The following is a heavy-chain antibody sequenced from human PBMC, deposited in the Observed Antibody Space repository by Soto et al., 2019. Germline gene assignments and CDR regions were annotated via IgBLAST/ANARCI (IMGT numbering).Heavy chain of an antibody. J-gene: IGHJ6*02. CDR1: GGTFSSYA. D-gene: IGHD1-26*01. CDR3: ASQGQSGSYTTLYYGMDG. CDR2: IIPIFGTA. Sequence: SVKVSCKASGGTFSSYAISWVRQAPGQGLEWMGGIIPIFGTANYAQKFQGRVTITADESTSTAYMELSSLRSEDTAVYACASQGQSGSYTTLYYGMDGWGQGTTVTVSS. V-gene: IGHV1-69*13.